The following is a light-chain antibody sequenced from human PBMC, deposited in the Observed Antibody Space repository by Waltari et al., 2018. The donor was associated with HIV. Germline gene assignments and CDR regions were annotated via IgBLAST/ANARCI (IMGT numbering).Light chain of an antibody. CDR2: GAS. CDR3: QQVNSYPVT. CDR1: QGISRN. J-gene: IGKJ2*01. Sequence: DIKLTQSPSFQSASVGDRVTITCRASQGISRNLAWYPRKPGKVPKLLIYGASTLQSGVPSRFSCSGSGTEFTLTINSLQPEDFATYYCQQVNSYPVTFGQGTKLEIK. V-gene: IGKV1-9*01.